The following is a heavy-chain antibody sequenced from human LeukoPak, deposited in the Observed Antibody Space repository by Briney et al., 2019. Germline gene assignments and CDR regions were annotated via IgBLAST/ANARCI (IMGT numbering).Heavy chain of an antibody. Sequence: ASVKVSCKASGYTFTSYGISWVRQAPGQGLEWMGWISVYNGNTNYAQKLQGRVTMTTDTSTSTAYMELRSLRSDDTAVYYCASTPSYHDAFDIWGQGTMVTVSS. CDR1: GYTFTSYG. CDR3: ASTPSYHDAFDI. CDR2: ISVYNGNT. J-gene: IGHJ3*02. V-gene: IGHV1-18*01. D-gene: IGHD1-26*01.